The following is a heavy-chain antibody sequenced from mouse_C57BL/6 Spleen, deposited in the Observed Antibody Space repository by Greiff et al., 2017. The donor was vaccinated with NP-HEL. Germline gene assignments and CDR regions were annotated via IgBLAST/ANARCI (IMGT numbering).Heavy chain of an antibody. V-gene: IGHV1-4*01. CDR2: INPSSGYT. CDR1: GYTFTSYT. J-gene: IGHJ4*01. CDR3: ARNGYYDAMDY. Sequence: VQVVESGAELARPGASVKMSCKASGYTFTSYTMHWVKQRPGQGLEWIGYINPSSGYTKYNQKFKDKATLTADKSSSTAYMQLSSLTSEDSAVYYCARNGYYDAMDYWGQGTSVTVSS. D-gene: IGHD2-2*01.